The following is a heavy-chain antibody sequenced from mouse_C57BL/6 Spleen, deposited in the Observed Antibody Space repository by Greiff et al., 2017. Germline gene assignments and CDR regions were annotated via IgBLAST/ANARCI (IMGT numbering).Heavy chain of an antibody. CDR2: ISYDGSN. J-gene: IGHJ2*01. CDR1: GYSITSGYY. V-gene: IGHV3-6*01. D-gene: IGHD1-1*01. Sequence: DVQLQESGPGLVKPSQSLSLTCSVTGYSITSGYYWNWIRQFPGNKLEWMGYISYDGSNNYNPSLKNRISITRDTSKNQFFLKLNSVTTEDTATYYCARGKDYYGSSSDYWGQGTTLTVSS. CDR3: ARGKDYYGSSSDY.